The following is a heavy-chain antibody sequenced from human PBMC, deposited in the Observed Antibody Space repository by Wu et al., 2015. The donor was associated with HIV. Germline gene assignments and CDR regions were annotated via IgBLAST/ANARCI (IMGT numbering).Heavy chain of an antibody. J-gene: IGHJ6*02. CDR2: VDPEDGET. Sequence: EVQLVQSGAEVKKPGATVKISCKVSGYTFTDYYMHWVQQAPGKGLEWMGLVDPEDGETIYAEKFQGRVTITADTSTDTAYMELSSLRSEDTAVYYCATATPYGDYEHYYYYYGMDVWGQGTTVTVSS. D-gene: IGHD4-17*01. CDR1: GYTFTDYY. V-gene: IGHV1-69-2*01. CDR3: ATATPYGDYEHYYYYYGMDV.